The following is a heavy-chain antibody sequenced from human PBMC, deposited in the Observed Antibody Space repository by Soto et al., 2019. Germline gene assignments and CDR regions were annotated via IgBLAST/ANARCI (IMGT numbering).Heavy chain of an antibody. V-gene: IGHV4-39*01. CDR1: GGSISSSSYY. D-gene: IGHD6-19*01. CDR2: IYYSGST. J-gene: IGHJ4*02. Sequence: QLQLQESGPGLVKPSETLSLTCTVSGGSISSSSYYWGWIRQPPGKGLEWIGSIYYSGSTYYNPSLKSRVTISVDTSKTQFSLKLSSVTAADTAVYYCARHPGRDSSGWYGEDLYYFDYWGQGTLVTVSS. CDR3: ARHPGRDSSGWYGEDLYYFDY.